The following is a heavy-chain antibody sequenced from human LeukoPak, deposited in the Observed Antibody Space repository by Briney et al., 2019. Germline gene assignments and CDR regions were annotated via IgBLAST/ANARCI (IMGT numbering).Heavy chain of an antibody. CDR1: GFTVSSNY. D-gene: IGHD3-22*01. Sequence: GGSLRLSCAASGFTVSSNYMSWVRQAPGKGLEWVSDIYSGGSTYYADSVKGRFTISRDNSKNTLYLQMNSLRAEDTAVYYCAKSQYDSSGYYYLDLDYWGQGTLVTVSS. CDR3: AKSQYDSSGYYYLDLDY. V-gene: IGHV3-66*01. CDR2: IYSGGST. J-gene: IGHJ4*02.